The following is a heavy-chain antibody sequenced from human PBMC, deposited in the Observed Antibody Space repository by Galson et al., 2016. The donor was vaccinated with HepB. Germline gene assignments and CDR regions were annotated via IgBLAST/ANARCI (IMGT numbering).Heavy chain of an antibody. CDR2: IIPIFGTA. CDR3: ARDVSTNFVLVPAAIKRGGYEAFDM. Sequence: SVKVSCKASGGTFTSYAINWVRQAPGQGLEWMGGIIPIFGTANYAQKFQGRVTITADESTTTAYLELSSLRSEDTAMYYCARDVSTNFVLVPAAIKRGGYEAFDMWGPGTMVTVSS. V-gene: IGHV1-69*13. J-gene: IGHJ3*02. D-gene: IGHD2-2*02. CDR1: GGTFTSYA.